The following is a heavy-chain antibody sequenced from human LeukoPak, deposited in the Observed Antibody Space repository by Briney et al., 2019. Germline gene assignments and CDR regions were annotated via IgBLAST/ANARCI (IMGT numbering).Heavy chain of an antibody. CDR2: IYYSGST. V-gene: IGHV4-39*01. Sequence: SETLSLTCTVSGGSISSSSYYWGWIRQPPGKGLEWIGSIYYSGSTYYNPSLKSRVTISVDTSKNQFSLKLSSVTAADTAVYYCARRSGYGYYYYMDVWGKGTTVTVSS. CDR1: GGSISSSSYY. CDR3: ARRSGYGYYYYMDV. J-gene: IGHJ6*03. D-gene: IGHD5-12*01.